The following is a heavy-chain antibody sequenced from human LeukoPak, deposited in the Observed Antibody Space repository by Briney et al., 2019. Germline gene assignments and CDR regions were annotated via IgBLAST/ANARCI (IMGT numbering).Heavy chain of an antibody. CDR1: DGSISSGGYY. V-gene: IGHV4-31*03. CDR3: ARSIVANPRSGPIFDY. J-gene: IGHJ4*02. CDR2: IYYSGST. D-gene: IGHD5-12*01. Sequence: SQTLSLTCTVSDGSISSGGYYWSWIRQHPGKGLEWIGYIYYSGSTYYNPSLKSRVTVSVDTSKNQFSLKLSSVTAADTAVYYCARSIVANPRSGPIFDYWGQGTLATVSS.